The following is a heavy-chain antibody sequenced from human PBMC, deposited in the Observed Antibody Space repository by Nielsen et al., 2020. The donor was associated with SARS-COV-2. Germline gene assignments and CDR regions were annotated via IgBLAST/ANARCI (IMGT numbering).Heavy chain of an antibody. CDR2: IYYSGST. Sequence: SETLSLTCTVSGGSISSGDYYWSWIRQPPGKGLEWIGYIYYSGSTNYNPSLKSRVTISVDTSKNQFSLKLSSVTAADTAVYYCARGGGPGSGSYTWGQGTLVTVSS. CDR1: GGSISSGDYY. J-gene: IGHJ5*02. V-gene: IGHV4-61*08. CDR3: ARGGGPGSGSYT. D-gene: IGHD1-26*01.